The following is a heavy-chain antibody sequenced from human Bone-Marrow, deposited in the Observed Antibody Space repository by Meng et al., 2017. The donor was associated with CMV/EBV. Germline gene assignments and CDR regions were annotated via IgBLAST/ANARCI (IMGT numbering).Heavy chain of an antibody. D-gene: IGHD3-22*01. CDR2: INPNSGGT. Sequence: SVKVSCKASGYTFTGYYMHWVRQAPGQGLEWMGWINPNSGGTNYVQKSQGRVTMSRDTSISTAYMELSRLRSDDTAVYYCARRRSRGYTPAAFEIWGQGTMVTVSS. CDR3: ARRRSRGYTPAAFEI. J-gene: IGHJ3*02. V-gene: IGHV1-2*02. CDR1: GYTFTGYY.